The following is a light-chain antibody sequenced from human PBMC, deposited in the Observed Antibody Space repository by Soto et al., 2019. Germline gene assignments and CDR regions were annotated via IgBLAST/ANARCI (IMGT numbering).Light chain of an antibody. Sequence: QSVLTQPPSVSGAPGQRVTISCTGSSSNIGAGYDVHWYQQLPGTAPKLIIYGNSNRPSGVPDRFSGSKSGTSASLAITGLQAEDEADYYCQSYDSSLGGWVFGGGTKVTVL. CDR1: SSNIGAGYD. V-gene: IGLV1-40*01. CDR2: GNS. CDR3: QSYDSSLGGWV. J-gene: IGLJ3*02.